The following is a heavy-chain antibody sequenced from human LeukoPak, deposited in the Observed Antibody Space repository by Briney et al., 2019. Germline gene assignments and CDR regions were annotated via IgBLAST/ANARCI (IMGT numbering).Heavy chain of an antibody. V-gene: IGHV4-59*12. J-gene: IGHJ4*02. CDR1: GGSISSYY. Sequence: SETLSLTCTVSGGSISSYYWSWIRQPPGKGLEWIGFIYYSGSTNYNPSLKSRVTISVDTSKNQFSLKLSSVTAADTAVYYCARERVAYCGGDCYSAGGGRPLRFDYWGQGTLVTVSS. CDR2: IYYSGST. CDR3: ARERVAYCGGDCYSAGGGRPLRFDY. D-gene: IGHD2-21*02.